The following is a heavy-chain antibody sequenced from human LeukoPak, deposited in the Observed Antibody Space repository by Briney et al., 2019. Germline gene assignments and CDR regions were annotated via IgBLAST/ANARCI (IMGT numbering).Heavy chain of an antibody. CDR2: IYGRNGST. V-gene: IGHV3-23*01. Sequence: GGSLRLSCATSGFTFRSYTMSWVRQAPGKGLEWVSGIYGRNGSTYYADSVKGRFTISRDNSKDTLYLQINSLRPEDTAVYYCAKVLWATDYYFDYWGQGTLVTVSS. CDR3: AKVLWATDYYFDY. D-gene: IGHD2-21*01. CDR1: GFTFRSYT. J-gene: IGHJ4*02.